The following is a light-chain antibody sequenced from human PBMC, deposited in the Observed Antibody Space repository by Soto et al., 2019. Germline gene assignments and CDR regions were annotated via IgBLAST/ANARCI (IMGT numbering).Light chain of an antibody. CDR1: QGVSSN. CDR3: QQYNNWPQT. V-gene: IGKV3-15*01. CDR2: AAS. J-gene: IGKJ2*01. Sequence: EIGMTQSPATLSVSPGERATLSCRASQGVSSNLAWYQQKPGQAPRLLLYAASTMATGIPATFSGSGSGTECTLTISSLHSEDFAVYYCQQYNNWPQTFGQETKLEIK.